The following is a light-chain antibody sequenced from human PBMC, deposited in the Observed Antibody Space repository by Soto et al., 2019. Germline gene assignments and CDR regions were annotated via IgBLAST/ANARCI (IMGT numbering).Light chain of an antibody. CDR1: QSVSSY. Sequence: EIGLTQSPATLSLSPGERATLSCLASQSVSSYLAWYPQKPGQALRLFIYHASNRATGLPARFSGSGSGTDFNLTISRLDPEDFAVYYCQQRSNWPWTFGQGTKVEIK. CDR2: HAS. CDR3: QQRSNWPWT. J-gene: IGKJ1*01. V-gene: IGKV3-11*01.